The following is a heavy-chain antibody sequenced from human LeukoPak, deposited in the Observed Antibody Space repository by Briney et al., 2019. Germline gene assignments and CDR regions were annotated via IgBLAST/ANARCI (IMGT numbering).Heavy chain of an antibody. V-gene: IGHV3-30*02. CDR2: IRYDGSNK. CDR1: GFTFSSYG. Sequence: GGSLRLSCAASGFTFSSYGMHWVRQAPGKGLEWVAFIRYDGSNKYYADSVKGRFTTSRDNSKNTLYLQMKSLRAEDTAVYYCAKGGGYEAQYYYYLDVWGKGTTVTISS. J-gene: IGHJ6*03. CDR3: AKGGGYEAQYYYYLDV. D-gene: IGHD5-12*01.